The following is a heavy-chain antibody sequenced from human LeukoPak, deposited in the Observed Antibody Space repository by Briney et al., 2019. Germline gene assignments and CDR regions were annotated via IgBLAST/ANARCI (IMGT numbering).Heavy chain of an antibody. CDR1: GFTFSSYS. Sequence: GGSLRLSCAASGFTFSSYSMNWVRQAPGKGLEWVLSISSSSSYIYYADSVKGRFTISRDNAKNSLYLQMNSLRAEDTAVYYCASTYDFWSGYSAGDNWFDPWGQGTLVTVSS. J-gene: IGHJ5*02. CDR2: ISSSSSYI. D-gene: IGHD3-3*01. CDR3: ASTYDFWSGYSAGDNWFDP. V-gene: IGHV3-21*01.